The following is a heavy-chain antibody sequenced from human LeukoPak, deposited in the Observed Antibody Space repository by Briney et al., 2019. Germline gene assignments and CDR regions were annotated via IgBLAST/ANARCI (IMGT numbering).Heavy chain of an antibody. CDR1: GFTFSSYS. CDR2: ISSSSSYI. J-gene: IGHJ4*02. V-gene: IGHV3-21*01. CDR3: AREGAAAGTVFFDY. D-gene: IGHD6-13*01. Sequence: GGSLRLSCAASGFTFSSYSMNWVRQAPGKGLEWVSSISSSSSYIYYADSVKGRFTISRDNAKNSLYLQMNSLRAEDTAVYYCAREGAAAGTVFFDYWGQGTLVTVSS.